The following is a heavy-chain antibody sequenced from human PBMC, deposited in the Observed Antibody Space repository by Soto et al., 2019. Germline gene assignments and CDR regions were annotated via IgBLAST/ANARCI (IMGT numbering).Heavy chain of an antibody. CDR3: AREQGSSGGDY. CDR2: IYSGGTT. D-gene: IGHD6-6*01. J-gene: IGHJ4*02. Sequence: EVQLVESGGGLIQPGGSLRLSCAASGFSVSSNYMSWVRQAPGKGLEWVSVIYSGGTTYYADSVKGRFTISRDNSKNKLYLQMSSLRDEDTEVYYCAREQGSSGGDYWGQGTLVTVSS. CDR1: GFSVSSNY. V-gene: IGHV3-53*01.